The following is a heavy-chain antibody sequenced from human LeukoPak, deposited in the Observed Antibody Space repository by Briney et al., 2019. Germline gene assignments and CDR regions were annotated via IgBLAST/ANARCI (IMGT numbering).Heavy chain of an antibody. CDR1: GFTFSSYG. D-gene: IGHD3-22*01. V-gene: IGHV3-30*03. CDR3: ARDLDHYDSSSDY. J-gene: IGHJ4*02. CDR2: ISYDGSNK. Sequence: PGGSLRLSCAASGFTFSSYGMHWVRQAPGKGLEWVAVISYDGSNKYYADSVKGRFTISRDNSKNTLYLQMNSLRAEDTAVYYCARDLDHYDSSSDYWGQGTLVTVSS.